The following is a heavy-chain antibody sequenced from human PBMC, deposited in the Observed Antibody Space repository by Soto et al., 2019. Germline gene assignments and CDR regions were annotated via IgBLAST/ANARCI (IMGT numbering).Heavy chain of an antibody. Sequence: QVQLQESGPGLVKPSETLSLTCTVSGGSISSYYWSWIRQPPGKGLEWIGYIYYSGSTNYNPSLKRRSTITVDTYKNQFSLKLSSVTAADTAVYYCARSGVGVRGVIITNDYWGQGTLVTVSS. D-gene: IGHD3-10*01. V-gene: IGHV4-59*01. J-gene: IGHJ4*02. CDR2: IYYSGST. CDR1: GGSISSYY. CDR3: ARSGVGVRGVIITNDY.